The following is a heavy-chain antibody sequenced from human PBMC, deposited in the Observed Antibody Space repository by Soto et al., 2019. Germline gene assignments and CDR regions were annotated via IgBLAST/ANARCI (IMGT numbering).Heavy chain of an antibody. CDR3: ARGDSIIWYSLDY. CDR2: INAGNGNT. J-gene: IGHJ4*02. V-gene: IGHV1-3*01. D-gene: IGHD6-13*01. Sequence: QVQLVQSGAEVKKPGASVKVSCKASGYTFTSYAIHWVRQAPGQRLEWMGWINAGNGNTKYSQKFQGRVTITRDTASITAYMELSSLRSEDTAAYYCARGDSIIWYSLDYWGQGTLVTVSS. CDR1: GYTFTSYA.